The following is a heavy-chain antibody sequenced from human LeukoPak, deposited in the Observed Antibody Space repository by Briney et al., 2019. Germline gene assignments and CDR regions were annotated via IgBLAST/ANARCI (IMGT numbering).Heavy chain of an antibody. J-gene: IGHJ6*03. Sequence: ASVKVSCKASGYTSTGYYMHWVRQAPGQGLEWMGWINPNSGGTNYAQKFQGRVTMTRDTSISTAYMELSRLRSDDTAVYYCARGPIIDIVIIPAADDYYYMDVWGKGTTVTVSS. CDR1: GYTSTGYY. V-gene: IGHV1-2*02. D-gene: IGHD2-2*01. CDR2: INPNSGGT. CDR3: ARGPIIDIVIIPAADDYYYMDV.